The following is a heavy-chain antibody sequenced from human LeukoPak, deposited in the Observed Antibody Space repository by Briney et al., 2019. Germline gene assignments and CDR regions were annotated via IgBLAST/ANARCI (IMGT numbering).Heavy chain of an antibody. V-gene: IGHV4-39*01. CDR1: GGSISSSSYY. D-gene: IGHD5-24*01. CDR2: IYYSGST. Sequence: SETLSLTCTVSGGSISSSSYYWGWIRQPPGKGLEWIGSIYYSGSTYYNPSLKSRVTISVDTSKNQSSLKLSSVTAADTAVYYCARSARRDGYNFDYWGQGTLVTVSS. CDR3: ARSARRDGYNFDY. J-gene: IGHJ4*02.